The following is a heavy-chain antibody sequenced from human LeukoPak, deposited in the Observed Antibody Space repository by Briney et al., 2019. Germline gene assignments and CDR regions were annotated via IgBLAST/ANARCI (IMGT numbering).Heavy chain of an antibody. D-gene: IGHD3-10*01. V-gene: IGHV3-23*01. CDR2: ISGSGGST. Sequence: GGSLRLSSAASGFTFSSYAMSWVRQAPGKGLEWVSAISGSGGSTYYADSVKGRFTISRDNSKNTLYLQMNSLRAEDTAVYYCAKAVLLWFGELRYYFDYWGQGTLVTVSS. J-gene: IGHJ4*02. CDR1: GFTFSSYA. CDR3: AKAVLLWFGELRYYFDY.